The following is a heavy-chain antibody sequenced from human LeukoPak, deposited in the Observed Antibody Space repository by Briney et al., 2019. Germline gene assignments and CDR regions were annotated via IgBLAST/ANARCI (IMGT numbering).Heavy chain of an antibody. CDR3: ARRMYSSSSSWFDP. CDR2: IHTSGTT. CDR1: GGSMDTFY. J-gene: IGHJ5*02. D-gene: IGHD6-6*01. Sequence: SETLSLTCTVSGGSMDTFYWSFIRQSAGTGLEWLGRIHTSGTTWYNASLKSRVTLSVDASKNQFSLRLSSVTAADTAVYYCARRMYSSSSSWFDPWGQGTLVTVSS. V-gene: IGHV4-4*07.